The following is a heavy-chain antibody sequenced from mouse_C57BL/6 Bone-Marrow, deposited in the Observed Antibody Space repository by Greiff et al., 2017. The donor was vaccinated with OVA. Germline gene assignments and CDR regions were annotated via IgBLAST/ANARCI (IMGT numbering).Heavy chain of an antibody. Sequence: QVQLQQSGAELVRPGASVTLSCKASGYTFTDYEMHWVTQTPVPGLEGLGAIDPETGGTAYNQKFKGKAILTADKSSSTAYMELRSLTSEDSAVYYCTRGYSNDYAMDYWGQGTAVTVSS. CDR2: IDPETGGT. CDR3: TRGYSNDYAMDY. CDR1: GYTFTDYE. V-gene: IGHV1-15*01. D-gene: IGHD2-5*01. J-gene: IGHJ4*01.